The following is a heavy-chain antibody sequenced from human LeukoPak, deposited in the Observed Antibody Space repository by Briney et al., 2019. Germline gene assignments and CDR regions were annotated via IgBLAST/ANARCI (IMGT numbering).Heavy chain of an antibody. D-gene: IGHD6-13*01. CDR2: IIPIFGTA. CDR3: ARGPSSLAAAGD. J-gene: IGHJ4*02. V-gene: IGHV1-69*05. Sequence: SVKVSCKASGGTFSSYAISWVRQAPGQGLEWMGGIIPIFGTANYAQKFQGRVTITTDESTSTAYMELSSLRSEDTAVYYCARGPSSLAAAGDWGQGTLVTVSS. CDR1: GGTFSSYA.